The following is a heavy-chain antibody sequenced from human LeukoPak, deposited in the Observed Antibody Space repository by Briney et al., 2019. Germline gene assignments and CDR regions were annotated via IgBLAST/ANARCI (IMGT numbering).Heavy chain of an antibody. Sequence: ASVKVSCKASGYSFADYYMHWVRQAPGQGLEWMGWIKSNSGGTRSAQKFQGRVTMTRDTSISTAYMELSSLRYDDTAVYYCATNILVRDSINWFDPWGQGTPVTVSS. V-gene: IGHV1-2*02. J-gene: IGHJ5*02. D-gene: IGHD3-10*01. CDR3: ATNILVRDSINWFDP. CDR1: GYSFADYY. CDR2: IKSNSGGT.